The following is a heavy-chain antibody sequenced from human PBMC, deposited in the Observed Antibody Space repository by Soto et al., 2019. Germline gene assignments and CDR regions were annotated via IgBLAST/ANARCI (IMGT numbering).Heavy chain of an antibody. CDR1: GGSISSGDYY. CDR3: ARALYYYDSSGYYNYYYGMDV. Sequence: PSETLSLTCTVSGGSISSGDYYWSWIRQPPGKGLEWIGYIYYSGSTYYNPSLKSRVTISVDTSKNQFSLKLSSVTAADTAVYYCARALYYYDSSGYYNYYYGMDVWGQGTTVTVSS. J-gene: IGHJ6*02. V-gene: IGHV4-30-4*01. D-gene: IGHD3-22*01. CDR2: IYYSGST.